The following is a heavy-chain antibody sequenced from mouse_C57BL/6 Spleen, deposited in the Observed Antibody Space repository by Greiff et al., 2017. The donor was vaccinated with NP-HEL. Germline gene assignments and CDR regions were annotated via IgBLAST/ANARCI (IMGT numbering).Heavy chain of an antibody. CDR2: IDPSDSYT. Sequence: VQLQQPGAELVMPGASVKLSCKASGYTFTSYWMHWVKQRPGQGLEWIGEIDPSDSYTNYNQKFKGKSTLTVDKSSSTAYMQLSSLTSEDSAVYYCARHAYYGNHLDYWGKGTTLTVSS. D-gene: IGHD2-10*01. J-gene: IGHJ2*01. CDR3: ARHAYYGNHLDY. CDR1: GYTFTSYW. V-gene: IGHV1-69*01.